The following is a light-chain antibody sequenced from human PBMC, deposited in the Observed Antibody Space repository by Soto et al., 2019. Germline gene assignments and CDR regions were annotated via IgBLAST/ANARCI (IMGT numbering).Light chain of an antibody. Sequence: QSALTQPASVSGSPGQSITISCTGTSSDVGGYRYVSWYQQHPGKAPKLIIYEVSNRPSGVSNRFSGSKSGNTASLTISGLQAEDEADYYCSSYAGSRILVFGTGTKVTVL. CDR2: EVS. CDR3: SSYAGSRILV. V-gene: IGLV2-14*01. J-gene: IGLJ1*01. CDR1: SSDVGGYRY.